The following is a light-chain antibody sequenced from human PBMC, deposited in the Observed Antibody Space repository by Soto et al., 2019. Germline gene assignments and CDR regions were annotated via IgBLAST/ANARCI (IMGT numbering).Light chain of an antibody. CDR1: QSISSY. CDR3: QLLASYPLT. J-gene: IGKJ4*01. Sequence: DIPISQSPSSLSGYVEGRVTINCRASQSISSYLNWYQQKPGKAPKLLIYAASTLQSGYPSRLSCSQSGTDFTLTISTLQPEDLATYSCQLLASYPLTFGGGTKVDIK. CDR2: AAS. V-gene: IGKV1-39*01.